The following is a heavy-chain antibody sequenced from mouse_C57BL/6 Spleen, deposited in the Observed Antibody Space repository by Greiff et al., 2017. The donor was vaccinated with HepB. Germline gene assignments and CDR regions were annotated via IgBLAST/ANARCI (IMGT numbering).Heavy chain of an antibody. V-gene: IGHV5-17*01. Sequence: EVNLVESGGGLVKPGGSLKLSCAASGFTFSDYGMHWVRQAPEKGLEWVAYISSGSSTIYYADTVKGRFTISRDNAKNTLFLQMTSLRSEDTAMYYCARPVVDAMDYWGQGTSVTVSS. J-gene: IGHJ4*01. CDR1: GFTFSDYG. CDR3: ARPVVDAMDY. CDR2: ISSGSSTI. D-gene: IGHD1-1*01.